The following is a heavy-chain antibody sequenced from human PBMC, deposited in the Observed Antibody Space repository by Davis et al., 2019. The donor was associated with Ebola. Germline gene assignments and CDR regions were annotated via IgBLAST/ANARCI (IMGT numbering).Heavy chain of an antibody. CDR2: IYHSGST. CDR1: GGSISSSNW. V-gene: IGHV4-4*02. Sequence: SETLSLTCAVSGGSISSSNWWSWVRPPPGKGLEWIGEIYHSGSTNYNPSLKSRVTISVDKSKNQFSLKLSSVTAADTAVYYCARALQQLDPFDYWGQGTLVTVSS. CDR3: ARALQQLDPFDY. J-gene: IGHJ4*02. D-gene: IGHD6-13*01.